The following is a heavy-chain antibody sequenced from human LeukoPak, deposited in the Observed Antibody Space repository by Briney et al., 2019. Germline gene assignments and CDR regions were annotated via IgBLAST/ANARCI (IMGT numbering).Heavy chain of an antibody. V-gene: IGHV3-21*01. Sequence: PGGSLRLSCAASGFTFSSYSMNWVRQAPGKGLEWVSSISSSSSYIYYADSVKGRFTISRDNARNSLYLQMNSLRAEDTAVYYCARDVGSGSPLDYWGQGTLVTVSS. J-gene: IGHJ4*02. D-gene: IGHD1-26*01. CDR2: ISSSSSYI. CDR3: ARDVGSGSPLDY. CDR1: GFTFSSYS.